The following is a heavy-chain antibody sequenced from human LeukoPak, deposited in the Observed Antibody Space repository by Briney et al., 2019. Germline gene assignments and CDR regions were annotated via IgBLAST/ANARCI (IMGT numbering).Heavy chain of an antibody. Sequence: PGESLKIYCKGCGYSFTSYWIGWVRQVPGKGLEWMGIIYPGDSDTRYSPSFQGQVTISADKSISTAYLQWSSLKASDSAMSYCARHEYHALDICGQGTMVTVSS. CDR1: GYSFTSYW. J-gene: IGHJ3*02. D-gene: IGHD6-6*01. CDR2: IYPGDSDT. V-gene: IGHV5-51*01. CDR3: ARHEYHALDI.